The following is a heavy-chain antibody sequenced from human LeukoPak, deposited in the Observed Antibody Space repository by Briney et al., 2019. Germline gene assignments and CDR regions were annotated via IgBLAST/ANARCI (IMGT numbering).Heavy chain of an antibody. V-gene: IGHV3-30*02. D-gene: IGHD1-26*01. J-gene: IGHJ6*02. Sequence: GGSLRLSCAASGFTFSSYGMHWVRQAPGKGLEWVAVIWYDGSNKYYADSVKGRFTISRDNSKNTLYLQMNSLRAEDTAVYYCAKDWPVAGSYLPSEYYYYGMDVWGQGTTVTVSS. CDR1: GFTFSSYG. CDR2: IWYDGSNK. CDR3: AKDWPVAGSYLPSEYYYYGMDV.